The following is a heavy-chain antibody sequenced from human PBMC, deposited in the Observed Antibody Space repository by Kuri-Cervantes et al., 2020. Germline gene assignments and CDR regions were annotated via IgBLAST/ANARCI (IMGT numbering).Heavy chain of an antibody. CDR1: GFTFSSYW. D-gene: IGHD3-16*02. CDR2: INHSGST. Sequence: ESLKISCAASGFTFSSYWMSWVRQPPGKGLEWIGEINHSGSTNYNPSLKSRVTISVDMSKNQFSLRLSSVTAADTAVYYCARKDPYLGDYVWGSYRTPSVGWFDPWGQGTLVTVSS. V-gene: IGHV4-34*01. J-gene: IGHJ5*02. CDR3: ARKDPYLGDYVWGSYRTPSVGWFDP.